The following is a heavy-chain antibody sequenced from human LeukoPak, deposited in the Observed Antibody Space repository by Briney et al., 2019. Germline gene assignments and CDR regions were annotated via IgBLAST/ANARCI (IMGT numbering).Heavy chain of an antibody. J-gene: IGHJ4*02. Sequence: SVKVSCKASGGTFSSYAISWVRQAPGQGLEWMGGIIPIFGTANYAQKFQGRVTITADESTSTAYMELSSLRSEDTAVYYCARDSGSGGYVDYWGQGTLVTVSS. CDR3: ARDSGSGGYVDY. D-gene: IGHD3-10*01. CDR2: IIPIFGTA. V-gene: IGHV1-69*13. CDR1: GGTFSSYA.